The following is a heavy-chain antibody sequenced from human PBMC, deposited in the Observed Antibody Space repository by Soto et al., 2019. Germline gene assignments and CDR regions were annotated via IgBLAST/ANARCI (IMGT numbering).Heavy chain of an antibody. V-gene: IGHV3-23*01. CDR3: ARLNAHYDFWSGYYLLYGMDV. CDR2: ISGSGGST. D-gene: IGHD3-3*01. Sequence: GGSLRLSCAASGFTFSSYAMSWVRQAPGKGLEWVSAISGSGGSTYYADSVTGRFTISRDNSKNKVYLQIDSLGPEDTAVYYCARLNAHYDFWSGYYLLYGMDVWGQGTTVTVSS. J-gene: IGHJ6*02. CDR1: GFTFSSYA.